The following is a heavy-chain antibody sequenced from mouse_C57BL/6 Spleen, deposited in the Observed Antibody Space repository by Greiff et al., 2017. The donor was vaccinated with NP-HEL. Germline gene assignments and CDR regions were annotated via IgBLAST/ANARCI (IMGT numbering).Heavy chain of an antibody. CDR2: INPNYGTT. J-gene: IGHJ2*01. Sequence: EVQGVESGPELVKPGASVKISCKASGYSFTDYNMNWVKQSNGKSLEWIGVINPNYGTTSYNQTFKGTATLTVDPSSSTAYMQLNSLTSEDSAVYYCAIEGLLRCFDYWGQGTTLTVSS. D-gene: IGHD2-3*01. CDR1: GYSFTDYN. V-gene: IGHV1-39*01. CDR3: AIEGLLRCFDY.